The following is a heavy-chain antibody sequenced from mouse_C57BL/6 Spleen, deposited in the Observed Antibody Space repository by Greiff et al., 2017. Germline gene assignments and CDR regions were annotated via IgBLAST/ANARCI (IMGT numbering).Heavy chain of an antibody. CDR1: GFTFSDYG. V-gene: IGHV5-17*01. Sequence: EVKLMESGGGLVKPGGSLKLSCAASGFTFSDYGMHWVRQAPEKGLEWVAYISSGSSTIYYADTVKGRFTISRDNAKHTLFLQMTSLRSEDTAMYYCARLTTAPDYWGQGTTLTVSS. CDR2: ISSGSSTI. CDR3: ARLTTAPDY. J-gene: IGHJ2*01. D-gene: IGHD1-2*01.